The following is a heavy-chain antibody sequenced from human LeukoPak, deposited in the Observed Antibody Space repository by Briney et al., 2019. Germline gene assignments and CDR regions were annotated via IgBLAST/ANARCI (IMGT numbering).Heavy chain of an antibody. CDR1: GVSISRYY. CDR2: IYSSGST. D-gene: IGHD3-10*01. Sequence: SETLSLTCTVSGVSISRYYWSWIRQPAGKGLEWIGRIYSSGSTTYNPSLKSRVTMSIDTSKNQFSLKLSFVTAADTAVYYCARDSGTTGEVKFDPWGQGTLSPSPQ. J-gene: IGHJ5*02. CDR3: ARDSGTTGEVKFDP. V-gene: IGHV4-4*07.